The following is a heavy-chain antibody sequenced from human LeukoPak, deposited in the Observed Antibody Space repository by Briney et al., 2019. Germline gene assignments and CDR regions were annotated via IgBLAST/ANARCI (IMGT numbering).Heavy chain of an antibody. CDR2: ISTSSSYI. D-gene: IGHD3-9*01. CDR1: GFTFSSYS. J-gene: IGHJ3*01. Sequence: GGSLRLSCVASGFTFSSYSMNWVRQAPGKGLEWVSSISTSSSYIYYADSVKGRFTISRDNAKNSLYLQMNSLRAEDTAVYYCAREKYDILTGYSADAFDFWGQGTMVTVSS. CDR3: AREKYDILTGYSADAFDF. V-gene: IGHV3-21*01.